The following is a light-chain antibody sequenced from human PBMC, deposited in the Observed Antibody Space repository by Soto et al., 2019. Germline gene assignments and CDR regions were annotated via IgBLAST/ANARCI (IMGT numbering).Light chain of an antibody. CDR3: QQYSKRAWT. CDR1: QSVSNS. V-gene: IGKV3-15*01. Sequence: EIVMTQSPATLSVSPGERATLSCRASQSVSNSLAWHQQKPGQGPRLLIYGASTRATGIPARFSGSGSGTDFTLTISSLQSEEFAVYYCQQYSKRAWTFGQGTKVEI. CDR2: GAS. J-gene: IGKJ1*01.